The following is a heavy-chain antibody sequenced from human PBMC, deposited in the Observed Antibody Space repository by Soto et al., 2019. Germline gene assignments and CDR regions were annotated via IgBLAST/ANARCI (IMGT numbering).Heavy chain of an antibody. Sequence: SGGSLRLSCAASGFTFSSYEMNWVRQAPGKGLEWVSYISSSGSTIYYADSVKGRFTISRDNAKNSLYLQMNSLRAEDTAVYYCAREKWELLHHAFDYWGQGTLVTVSS. CDR3: AREKWELLHHAFDY. J-gene: IGHJ4*02. V-gene: IGHV3-48*03. CDR2: ISSSGSTI. CDR1: GFTFSSYE. D-gene: IGHD1-26*01.